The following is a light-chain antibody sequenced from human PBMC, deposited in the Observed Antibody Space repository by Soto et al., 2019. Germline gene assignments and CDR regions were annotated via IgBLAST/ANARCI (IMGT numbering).Light chain of an antibody. CDR1: QSVNRY. V-gene: IGKV3-20*01. CDR3: QQYGSSPLT. J-gene: IGKJ4*01. Sequence: IVLTQSPGTLSLSPGERATLSCRASQSVNRYLAWYQHKPGQAPRLLIYGASTRATGIPARFSGSGSGTDFTLTISRLEAEDFAVYYCQQYGSSPLTFGGGTKVDIK. CDR2: GAS.